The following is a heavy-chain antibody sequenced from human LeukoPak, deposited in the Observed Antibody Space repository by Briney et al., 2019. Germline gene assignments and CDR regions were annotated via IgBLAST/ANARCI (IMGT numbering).Heavy chain of an antibody. Sequence: SETLSLTCTVSGGSISSYYWSWIRQPPGKGLDWIGYIYYSGSTNYSPSLKSRVTISVDTSKNQFSLKLSSVTAADTAVYYCAGSSTGGYYYMDVWGKGTTVTVSS. CDR2: IYYSGST. V-gene: IGHV4-59*01. CDR3: AGSSTGGYYYMDV. J-gene: IGHJ6*03. D-gene: IGHD2-2*01. CDR1: GGSISSYY.